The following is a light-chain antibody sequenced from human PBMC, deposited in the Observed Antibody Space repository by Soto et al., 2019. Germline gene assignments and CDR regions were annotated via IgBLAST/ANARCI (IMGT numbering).Light chain of an antibody. CDR2: GAS. J-gene: IGKJ2*01. Sequence: EIVMTQSPATLSVSPGERATLSCRASQRVGSNLAWYQQKPGQAPRLLIYGASTRATGVPARFSGSGSGTEFTLTSSSLQSEDYALYYCQPYDTWYTFGQGTKLESK. CDR1: QRVGSN. V-gene: IGKV3-15*01. CDR3: QPYDTWYT.